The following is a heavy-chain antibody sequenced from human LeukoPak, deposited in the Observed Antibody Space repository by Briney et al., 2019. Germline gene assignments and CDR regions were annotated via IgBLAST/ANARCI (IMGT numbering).Heavy chain of an antibody. CDR3: ARSILWFGELDY. V-gene: IGHV3-48*03. J-gene: IGHJ4*02. CDR2: LIISGSTI. CDR1: GFTFSSYE. Sequence: GGSLRLSCAASGFTFSSYEMNWVRQGPGEGVGWVSYLIISGSTIYYADSVKGRLTISRDNAKNSLYLQMNSLRAEDTAVYYCARSILWFGELDYRGQGTLVTVS. D-gene: IGHD3-10*01.